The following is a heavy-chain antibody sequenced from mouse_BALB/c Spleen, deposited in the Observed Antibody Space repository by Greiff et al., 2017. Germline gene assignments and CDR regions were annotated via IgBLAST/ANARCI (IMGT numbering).Heavy chain of an antibody. J-gene: IGHJ1*01. D-gene: IGHD2-3*01. CDR1: GFTFSSYA. CDR3: ARGYDGYYGYFDV. CDR2: ISSGGST. Sequence: EVQGVESGGGLVKPGGSLKLSCAASGFTFSSYAMSWVRQTPEKRLEWVASISSGGSTYYPDSVKGRFTISRDNARNILYLQMSSLRSEDTAMYYCARGYDGYYGYFDVWGAGTTVTVSS. V-gene: IGHV5-6-5*01.